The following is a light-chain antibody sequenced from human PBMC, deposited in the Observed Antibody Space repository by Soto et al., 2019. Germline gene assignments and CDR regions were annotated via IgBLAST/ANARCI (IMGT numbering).Light chain of an antibody. Sequence: ILLTQSPTTLSLSPGERATLSCKASQSVSSSSLAWYQQKPGQAPRLLIYDASNRATGIPARFSGNGSGTDFTLTISSLEPEDFAVYYCQQRSNWPPSITFGQGTRLEIK. J-gene: IGKJ5*01. CDR3: QQRSNWPPSIT. CDR1: QSVSSSS. V-gene: IGKV3-11*01. CDR2: DAS.